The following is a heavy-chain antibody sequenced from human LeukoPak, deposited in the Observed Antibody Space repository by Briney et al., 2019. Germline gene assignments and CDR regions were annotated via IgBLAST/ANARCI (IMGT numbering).Heavy chain of an antibody. Sequence: PSETLSLTCAVYGGSFSGYYWSWIRQPPGKGLEWIGEINHSGSTNYNPSLKSRVTISVDTSKNQFSLKLSSVTAADTAVYYCARDAAYYDTPFGGLRFDYWGQGTLVTVSS. CDR3: ARDAAYYDTPFGGLRFDY. CDR2: INHSGST. J-gene: IGHJ4*02. D-gene: IGHD3-9*01. CDR1: GGSFSGYY. V-gene: IGHV4-34*01.